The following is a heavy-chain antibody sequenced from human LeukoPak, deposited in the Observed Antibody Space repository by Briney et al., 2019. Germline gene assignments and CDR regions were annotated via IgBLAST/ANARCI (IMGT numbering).Heavy chain of an antibody. Sequence: SETLSLTCTVSSGSIRSYYWSWIRQPAGKGLEWIGRIYTSGSTSYNPSLKGRVTISVDTSKNQFSLKLSSVTAADTAVYYCARGGYCSGGSCYSGVGYFHHWGQGTLVTVSS. V-gene: IGHV4-4*07. J-gene: IGHJ1*01. CDR3: ARGGYCSGGSCYSGVGYFHH. D-gene: IGHD2-15*01. CDR1: SGSIRSYY. CDR2: IYTSGST.